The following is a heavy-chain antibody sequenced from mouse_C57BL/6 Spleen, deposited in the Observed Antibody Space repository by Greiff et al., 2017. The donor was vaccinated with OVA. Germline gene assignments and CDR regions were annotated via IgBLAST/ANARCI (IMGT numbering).Heavy chain of an antibody. CDR1: GYAFSSSW. J-gene: IGHJ2*01. Sequence: QVQLQQSGPELVKPGASVKISCKASGYAFSSSWMNWVKQRPGKGLEWIGRIYPGDGDTNYNGKFKGKATLTADKSSSTAYMQLSSLTSEDSAVSFCARPTTVGAFDYWGQGTTLTVSS. D-gene: IGHD1-1*01. CDR2: IYPGDGDT. V-gene: IGHV1-82*01. CDR3: ARPTTVGAFDY.